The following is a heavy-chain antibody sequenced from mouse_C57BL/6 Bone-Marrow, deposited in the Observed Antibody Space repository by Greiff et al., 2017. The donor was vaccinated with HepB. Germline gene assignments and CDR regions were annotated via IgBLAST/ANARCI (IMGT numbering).Heavy chain of an antibody. CDR1: GYTFTDYY. V-gene: IGHV1-26*01. D-gene: IGHD1-1*01. CDR2: INPNNGGT. J-gene: IGHJ1*03. Sequence: VQLQQSGPELVKPGASVKISCKASGYTFTDYYMNWVKQSHGKSLEWIGDINPNNGGTSYNQKFKGKATLTVDKSSSTAYMELRSLTSEDSAVYYCARSLRVWGTGTTVTVSS. CDR3: ARSLRV.